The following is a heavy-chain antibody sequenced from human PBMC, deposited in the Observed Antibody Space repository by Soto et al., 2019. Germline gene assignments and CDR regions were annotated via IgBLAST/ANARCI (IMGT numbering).Heavy chain of an antibody. CDR2: IYTGGYT. CDR3: ARGAAAGTSAPDY. J-gene: IGHJ4*02. CDR1: GFTVSSNS. Sequence: EVQLVESGGGLVQPGGSLRLSCAASGFTVSSNSMSWVRQAPGKGLEWVSAIYTGGYTYYADSVKGRFTISSGNSKNTLYLQVNSLRAEHTAVYYCARGAAAGTSAPDYWGQGTLVTVSS. D-gene: IGHD6-13*01. V-gene: IGHV3-66*01.